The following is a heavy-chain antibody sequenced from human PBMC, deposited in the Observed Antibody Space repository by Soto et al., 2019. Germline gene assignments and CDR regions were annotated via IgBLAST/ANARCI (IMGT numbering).Heavy chain of an antibody. Sequence: SVKVSCKASGGTFSSYAISWVRQAPGQGLEWMGGIIPIFGTANYAQKFQGRVTITADKSTSTAYMELSSLRSEDTAVYYCARAPLGIDYYYYYGMDVWGQGTTVTVSS. V-gene: IGHV1-69*06. CDR2: IIPIFGTA. CDR3: ARAPLGIDYYYYYGMDV. CDR1: GGTFSSYA. J-gene: IGHJ6*02.